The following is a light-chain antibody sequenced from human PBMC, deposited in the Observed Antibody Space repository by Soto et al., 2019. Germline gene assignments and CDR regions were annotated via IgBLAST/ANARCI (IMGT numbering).Light chain of an antibody. CDR3: QQSYSTPRT. Sequence: DIQLIQSPSSLSASVGDRDTITCRANDKMSRYLNWYQQKPGKAPKLLIYAASNLQSGVPSRFSGSGSGADFILTISSLQPEDSATYYCQQSYSTPRTFGQGTKVEVK. CDR1: DKMSRY. CDR2: AAS. J-gene: IGKJ1*01. V-gene: IGKV1-39*01.